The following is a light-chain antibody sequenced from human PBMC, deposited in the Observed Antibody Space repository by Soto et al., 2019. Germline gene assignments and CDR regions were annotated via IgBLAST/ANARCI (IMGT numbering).Light chain of an antibody. J-gene: IGLJ1*01. V-gene: IGLV2-14*03. Sequence: QSVLTQPASVSGSPGQSITISCTGTSSDVGGYNYVSWYQQHPGKAPKLMIYDVSNRPSGVSYRFSGSKSGNTASLTISGLQAEDEADYYCSSYTSSSTLYAFGTGTKVTVL. CDR3: SSYTSSSTLYA. CDR1: SSDVGGYNY. CDR2: DVS.